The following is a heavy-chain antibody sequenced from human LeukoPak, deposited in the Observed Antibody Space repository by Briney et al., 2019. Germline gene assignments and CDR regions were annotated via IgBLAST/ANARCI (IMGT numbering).Heavy chain of an antibody. D-gene: IGHD4-17*01. V-gene: IGHV3-11*06. J-gene: IGHJ4*02. CDR1: GFTFSDYY. Sequence: GGSLRLSCAASGFTFSDYYMNWIRQAPGKGLEWVSYISSSSSYRNYADSVKGRFTISRDNAKNSLYLQKNSLRAEDTAVYYCARSQWATVTAGYDYWGQGTLVTVSS. CDR2: ISSSSSYR. CDR3: ARSQWATVTAGYDY.